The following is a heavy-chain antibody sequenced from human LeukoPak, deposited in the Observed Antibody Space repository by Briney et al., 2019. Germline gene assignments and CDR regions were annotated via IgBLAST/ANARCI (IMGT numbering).Heavy chain of an antibody. CDR3: ARNLMGLAGPLEY. D-gene: IGHD3/OR15-3a*01. Sequence: PSGTLSLTCAVSGGSISSSNWWSWVRQPPGKGLEWIGEIYHTGSTNYNPSLKSRVTISVDKSKNQFSLKLSSVTAADTAVYYCARNLMGLAGPLEYWGQGTLVTVSS. CDR1: GGSISSSNW. V-gene: IGHV4-4*02. CDR2: IYHTGST. J-gene: IGHJ4*02.